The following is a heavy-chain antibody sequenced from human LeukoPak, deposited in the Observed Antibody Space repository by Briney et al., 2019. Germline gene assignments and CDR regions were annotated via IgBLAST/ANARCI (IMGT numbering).Heavy chain of an antibody. CDR2: INPNSGGT. V-gene: IGHV1-2*02. CDR1: GYTFTGYY. CDR3: ARNAVPAAMIYWFDP. J-gene: IGHJ5*02. D-gene: IGHD2-2*01. Sequence: ASVKVSCKASGYTFTGYYMHWVRQAPGQGLKWMGWINPNSGGTNYAQKFQGRVTMTRDTSISTAYMELSRLRSDDTAVYYCARNAVPAAMIYWFDPWGQGTLVSVSS.